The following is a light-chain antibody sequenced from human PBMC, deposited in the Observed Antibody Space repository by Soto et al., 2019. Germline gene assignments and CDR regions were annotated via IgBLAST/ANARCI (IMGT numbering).Light chain of an antibody. CDR2: EVT. Sequence: QSALTQPPSASGSPGQSVTISCTGTSSDVGAYNYVSWYQQRAGKAPKLVIYEVTKRPSGVPDRFSGSKSANTASLTVSGLQADDEADYYCSSFASSNTGVFGGGTKLTVL. J-gene: IGLJ3*02. CDR1: SSDVGAYNY. CDR3: SSFASSNTGV. V-gene: IGLV2-8*01.